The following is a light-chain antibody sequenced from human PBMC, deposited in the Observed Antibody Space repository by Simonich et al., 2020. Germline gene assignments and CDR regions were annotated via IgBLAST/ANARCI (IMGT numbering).Light chain of an antibody. V-gene: IGKV1-9*01. J-gene: IGKJ3*01. CDR1: QGISSY. CDR3: LQDYNYPV. Sequence: IQLTQSPSFLSASVGDRVTITCRASQGISSYLAWYQQKPGKAPKLLIYAASTLQRGVPARFSGSGSWTEFTLTISSLQPEDFATYYCLQDYNYPVFGPGTKVDIK. CDR2: AAS.